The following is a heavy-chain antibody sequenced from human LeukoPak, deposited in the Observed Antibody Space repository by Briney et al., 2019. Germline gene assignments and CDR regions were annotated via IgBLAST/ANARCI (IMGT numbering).Heavy chain of an antibody. CDR1: GGSFSGYY. D-gene: IGHD3-3*01. CDR2: IYYSGST. CDR3: ARMAIFGSGDY. Sequence: SETLSLTCAVYGGSFSGYYWSWIRQPPGKGLEWIGYIYYSGSTNCNPSLKSRVTISVDTSKNQFSLKLSSVTAADTAVYYCARMAIFGSGDYWGQGTLVTVSS. V-gene: IGHV4-59*01. J-gene: IGHJ4*02.